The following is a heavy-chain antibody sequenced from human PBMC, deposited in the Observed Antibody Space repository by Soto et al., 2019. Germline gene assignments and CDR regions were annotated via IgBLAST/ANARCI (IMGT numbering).Heavy chain of an antibody. CDR2: INPSGGST. CDR3: ARAMPPVD. J-gene: IGHJ4*02. Sequence: GASVKVSCKASGYTFTSYYMHWVRQAPGQGLEWMGIINPSGGSTSYAQKFQGRVTITADKSTSTAYMELSSLRSEDTAVYYCARAMPPVDWGQGTLVTVSS. V-gene: IGHV1-46*01. CDR1: GYTFTSYY. D-gene: IGHD2-15*01.